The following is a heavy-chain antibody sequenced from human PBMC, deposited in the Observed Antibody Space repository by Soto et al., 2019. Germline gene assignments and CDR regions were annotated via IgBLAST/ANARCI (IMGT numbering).Heavy chain of an antibody. CDR2: ISGSGGST. J-gene: IGHJ5*02. Sequence: PGGSLRLSCAASGFTFSSYAMSWVRQAPGKGLEWVSAISGSGGSTYYADSVKGRFTISRDHSKNTLYLHMNSPRAEATAVYYCAKSGGRSIGSRGCNRFDPWGQGNLVTVS. V-gene: IGHV3-23*01. D-gene: IGHD6-25*01. CDR3: AKSGGRSIGSRGCNRFDP. CDR1: GFTFSSYA.